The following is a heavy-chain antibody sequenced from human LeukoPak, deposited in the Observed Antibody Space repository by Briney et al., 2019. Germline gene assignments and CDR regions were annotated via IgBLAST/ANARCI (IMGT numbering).Heavy chain of an antibody. Sequence: ASVKVSCKAAGYTFTGYSMDWVRQAPGQGLEWMGEINPNNGDTKFAQKFEGRVTMTRDTSITTAYMELSSLKSDDTAVYYCARLRWERGALDHWGQGTPVTVSS. V-gene: IGHV1-2*02. CDR1: GYTFTGYS. J-gene: IGHJ4*02. CDR3: ARLRWERGALDH. CDR2: INPNNGDT. D-gene: IGHD1-26*01.